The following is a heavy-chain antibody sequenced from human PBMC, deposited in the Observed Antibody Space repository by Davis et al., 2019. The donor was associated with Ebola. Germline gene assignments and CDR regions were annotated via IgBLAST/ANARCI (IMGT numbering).Heavy chain of an antibody. D-gene: IGHD4-17*01. Sequence: PGGSLRLSCAASGFTFSSYSMNWVRQAPGKGLEWVAVIWYDGSNKYYADSVKGRFTISRDNSKNTLYLQMNSLRAEDTAVYYCAREGHYGDLLPICLDVWGQGTTVTVSS. CDR3: AREGHYGDLLPICLDV. CDR2: IWYDGSNK. CDR1: GFTFSSYS. J-gene: IGHJ6*02. V-gene: IGHV3-33*08.